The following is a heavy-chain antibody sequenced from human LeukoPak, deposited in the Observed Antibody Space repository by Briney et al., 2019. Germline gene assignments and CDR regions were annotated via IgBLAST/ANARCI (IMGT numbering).Heavy chain of an antibody. CDR1: AFTFSNFG. CDR3: AKVTSPREWAATALDY. J-gene: IGHJ4*02. D-gene: IGHD3-3*01. V-gene: IGHV3-23*01. Sequence: PGGSLTLSCAASAFTFSNFGMSWVRQAPGKGLEWVSAISGSGDSTYYADSVKGRFTISRDNSKNTLYLQMNSLRAEDTAGYYCAKVTSPREWAATALDYWGQRTLVNVSS. CDR2: ISGSGDST.